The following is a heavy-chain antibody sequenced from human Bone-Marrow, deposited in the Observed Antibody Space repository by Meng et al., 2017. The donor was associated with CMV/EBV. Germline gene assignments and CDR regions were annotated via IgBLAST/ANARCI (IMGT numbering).Heavy chain of an antibody. CDR1: GFTFSSYS. Sequence: GESQKIACAASGFTFSSYSMNWVRQAPGKGLEWGSYISSSSSTIYYADSVKGRFTISRDNAKNSLYLKMNSLRAEDTAVYYCARGGWLVRWGFDYWGQGTLVTVSS. D-gene: IGHD6-19*01. V-gene: IGHV3-48*04. J-gene: IGHJ4*02. CDR3: ARGGWLVRWGFDY. CDR2: ISSSSSTI.